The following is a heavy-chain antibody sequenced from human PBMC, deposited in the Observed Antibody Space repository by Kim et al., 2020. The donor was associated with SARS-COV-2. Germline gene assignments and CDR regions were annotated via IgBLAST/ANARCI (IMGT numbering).Heavy chain of an antibody. Sequence: RKFQGRVTITADESTSTAYMELSSLRSEDTAVYYCARDGSIAARFVCMDVWGQGTTVTVSS. D-gene: IGHD6-6*01. CDR3: ARDGSIAARFVCMDV. V-gene: IGHV1-69*01. J-gene: IGHJ6*02.